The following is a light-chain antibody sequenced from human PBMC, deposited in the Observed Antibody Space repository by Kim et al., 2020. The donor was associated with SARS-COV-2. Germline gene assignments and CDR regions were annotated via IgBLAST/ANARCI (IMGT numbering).Light chain of an antibody. CDR1: KLGDKY. Sequence: SYELTQPPSVSVSPGQTASIACSGDKLGDKYACWYQQKPGQSPVLVIYQDRKRPSGIPERFSGSNSGNTATLTIRGTQAMDEADYYCQAWDSSRVVFGGG. J-gene: IGLJ2*01. CDR3: QAWDSSRVV. CDR2: QDR. V-gene: IGLV3-1*01.